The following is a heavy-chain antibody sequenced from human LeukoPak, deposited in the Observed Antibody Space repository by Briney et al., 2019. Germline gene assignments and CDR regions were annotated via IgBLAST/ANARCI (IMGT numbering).Heavy chain of an antibody. CDR3: AGVRAGGNRAFDV. J-gene: IGHJ3*01. D-gene: IGHD4-23*01. V-gene: IGHV3-74*01. CDR1: GFTFSSYW. CDR2: IDPDDSGS. Sequence: GGSLRLSCAASGFTFSSYWMHWVRHAPGEGLVWVSRIDPDDSGSTYADSVKGRFTISRDNAKNTLWLQMNSLRADDTAVYYCAGVRAGGNRAFDVWGQGTVVAVSS.